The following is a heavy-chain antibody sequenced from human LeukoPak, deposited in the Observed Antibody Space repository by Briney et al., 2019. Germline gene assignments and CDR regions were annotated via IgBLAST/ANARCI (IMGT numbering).Heavy chain of an antibody. V-gene: IGHV4-39*01. Sequence: SETLSLTCTVSGGSISSSSYYWGWLRQPPGKGLEWIGSIYYSGSTYYNPSLKSRVTISVDTSKNQFSLKLSSVTAADTAVYYCARLDYGDDYYGMDVWGQGTTVTVSS. J-gene: IGHJ6*02. D-gene: IGHD4-17*01. CDR1: GGSISSSSYY. CDR3: ARLDYGDDYYGMDV. CDR2: IYYSGST.